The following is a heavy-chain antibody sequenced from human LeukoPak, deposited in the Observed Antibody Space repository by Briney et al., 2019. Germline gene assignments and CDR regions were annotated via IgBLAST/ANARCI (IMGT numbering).Heavy chain of an antibody. D-gene: IGHD2-2*01. CDR3: AREFSIVVAPAATNHAFDI. CDR1: GFTFSSYS. CDR2: ISSSSSYI. V-gene: IGHV3-21*01. J-gene: IGHJ3*02. Sequence: KSGGSLRLSCAASGFTFSSYSMNWVRQAPGKGLEWVSSISSSSSYIYYADSVKGRFTISRDNAKNSLYLQMNSLRAEDTAVYYCAREFSIVVAPAATNHAFDIWGQGTMVTVSS.